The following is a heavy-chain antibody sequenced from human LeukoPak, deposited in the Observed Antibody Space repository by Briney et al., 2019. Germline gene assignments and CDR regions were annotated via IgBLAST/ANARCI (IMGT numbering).Heavy chain of an antibody. CDR3: AKDMDGDYVGYFDY. CDR2: ISWNSGSI. D-gene: IGHD4-17*01. V-gene: IGHV3-9*01. CDR1: GFTFDDYA. Sequence: GRSLRLSCAASGFTFDDYAMHWVRQAPGKGLEWVSGISWNSGSIGYADSVKGRFTISRDNAKNSLYLQMNSLRAEDTALYYCAKDMDGDYVGYFDYWGQGTLVTVSS. J-gene: IGHJ4*02.